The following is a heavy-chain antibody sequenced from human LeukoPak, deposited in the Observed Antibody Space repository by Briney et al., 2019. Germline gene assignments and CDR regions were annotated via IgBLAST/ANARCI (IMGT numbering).Heavy chain of an antibody. CDR2: IIPIFGTA. V-gene: IGHV1-69*13. J-gene: IGHJ4*02. CDR3: ARGAGSSWYSRGAPNVVDY. D-gene: IGHD6-13*01. Sequence: SVKVSCKASGYTFTSYAMNWVRQAPGQGLEWMGGIIPIFGTANYAQKFQGRVTITADESTSTAYMELSSLRSEDTAAYYCARGAGSSWYSRGAPNVVDYWGQGTLVTVSS. CDR1: GYTFTSYA.